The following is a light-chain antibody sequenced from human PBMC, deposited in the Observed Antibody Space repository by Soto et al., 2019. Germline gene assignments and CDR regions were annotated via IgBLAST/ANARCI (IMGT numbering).Light chain of an antibody. V-gene: IGLV2-14*01. CDR2: EVT. CDR3: SSYTISNTLPFV. J-gene: IGLJ1*01. Sequence: QSALTQPASVSGSPGQSITISCTGTRRDVGGYNYVSWYQQYSGKSPKLLIYEVTHRPSGVSNRFSGSKSGNTAPLTISGLQAEDVADYYCSSYTISNTLPFVFGTGTKVTVL. CDR1: RRDVGGYNY.